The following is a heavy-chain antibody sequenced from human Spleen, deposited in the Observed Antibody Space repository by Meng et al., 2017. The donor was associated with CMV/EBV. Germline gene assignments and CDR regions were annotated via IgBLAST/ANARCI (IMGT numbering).Heavy chain of an antibody. CDR2: IIPIIGVP. V-gene: IGHV1-69*05. J-gene: IGHJ5*02. CDR1: GGTLMSYG. CDR3: VSADYHVGIPVVVGLNS. D-gene: IGHD1-26*01. Sequence: SVKVSCKSSGGTLMSYGFSWVRQAPGQGLEWMGGIIPIIGVPDYAQKFQDRVTITTDESTSTVYMDLSGLRSQDTAMYYCVSADYHVGIPVVVGLNSWGQGTLVTVSS.